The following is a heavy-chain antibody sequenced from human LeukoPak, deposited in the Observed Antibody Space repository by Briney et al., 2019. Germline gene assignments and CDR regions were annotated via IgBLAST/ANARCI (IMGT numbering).Heavy chain of an antibody. CDR1: GYTFTSYG. D-gene: IGHD3-3*01. V-gene: IGHV1-18*01. Sequence: ASVKVSCKASGYTFTSYGISWVRQAPGQGLEWMGWISAYNGNTNYAQKLQGRVTMTTDTSTSTAYMELRSLRSDDTAVYYCARNPITIFGVVPAYYYYYMDVWGKGTTVTVSS. J-gene: IGHJ6*03. CDR2: ISAYNGNT. CDR3: ARNPITIFGVVPAYYYYYMDV.